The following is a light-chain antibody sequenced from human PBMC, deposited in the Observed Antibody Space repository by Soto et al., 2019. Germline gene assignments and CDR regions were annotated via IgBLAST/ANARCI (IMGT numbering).Light chain of an antibody. CDR1: RSLDSGQ. V-gene: IGKV3-20*01. J-gene: IGKJ1*01. Sequence: EIGLSQSPCTLSLSTGESATLSCRASRSLDSGQLAWYQQKVGRAPRLLIHDAFMRATGIPDRFSGSGSGTDFTLTIARLEPEDFAVYYCQQYDNSAWTFGQGTKVDIK. CDR3: QQYDNSAWT. CDR2: DAF.